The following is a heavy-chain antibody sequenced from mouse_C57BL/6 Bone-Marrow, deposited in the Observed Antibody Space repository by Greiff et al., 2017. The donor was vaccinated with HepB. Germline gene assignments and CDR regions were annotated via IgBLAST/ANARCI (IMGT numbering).Heavy chain of an antibody. CDR3: EELRRFAY. J-gene: IGHJ3*01. D-gene: IGHD2-12*01. Sequence: EVKLMESGGGLVQPGESLKLSCESNEYEFPSHDMSWVRKTPEKRLELVEAINRDGGSTYYPDTMERRFIISRDNTQKTLYLQMSSLRSEDTALYYCEELRRFAYWGQGTLVTVSA. CDR1: EYEFPSHD. V-gene: IGHV5-2*01. CDR2: INRDGGST.